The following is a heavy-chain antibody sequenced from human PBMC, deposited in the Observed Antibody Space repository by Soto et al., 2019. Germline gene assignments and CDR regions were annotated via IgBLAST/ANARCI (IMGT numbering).Heavy chain of an antibody. CDR3: AKDGVYCSSTSCYYYYYMDV. V-gene: IGHV3-9*01. D-gene: IGHD2-2*01. CDR2: ISWNSGSI. CDR1: GFPFADYA. J-gene: IGHJ6*03. Sequence: PGGSLRLSCAASGFPFADYAMHWVRQAPGKGLEWVSGISWNSGSIGYADSVKGRFTISRDNAKNSLYLQMNSLRAEDTALYYCAKDGVYCSSTSCYYYYYMDVWGKGTTVTVSS.